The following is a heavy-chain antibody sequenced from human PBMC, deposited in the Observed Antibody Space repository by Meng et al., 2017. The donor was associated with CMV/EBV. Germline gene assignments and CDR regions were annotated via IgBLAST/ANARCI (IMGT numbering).Heavy chain of an antibody. CDR3: ARGGDSWYSDY. CDR1: GGTFSTFA. D-gene: IGHD1-26*01. V-gene: IGHV1-69*12. CDR2: IIPVFETA. J-gene: IGHJ4*02. Sequence: QVLLVQSAAEVKKPGSSVKVSCKTSGGTFSTFAISWVRQAPGEGLEWMGGIIPVFETANYAVRFQDRVTITADDSTTTAYMELSSLRADDTALYFCARGGDSWYSDYWGQGTLVTVSS.